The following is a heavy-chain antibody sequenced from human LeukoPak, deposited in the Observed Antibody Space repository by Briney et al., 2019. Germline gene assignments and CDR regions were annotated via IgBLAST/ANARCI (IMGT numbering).Heavy chain of an antibody. J-gene: IGHJ6*02. CDR1: GFTFSSYA. Sequence: GGSLRLSCAASGFTFSSYAMHWVRQAPGKGLEWVAVISYDGSNKYYADSVKGRFTISRDNSKNTLYLQMNSLRAEDTAVYYCARDGPVTTILYYYYGMDVWGQGTTVTVSS. CDR3: ARDGPVTTILYYYYGMDV. D-gene: IGHD4-17*01. V-gene: IGHV3-30-3*01. CDR2: ISYDGSNK.